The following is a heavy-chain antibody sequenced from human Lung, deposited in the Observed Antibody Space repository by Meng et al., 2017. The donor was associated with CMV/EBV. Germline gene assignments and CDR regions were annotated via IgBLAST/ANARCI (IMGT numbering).Heavy chain of an antibody. Sequence: SGFTFSTYARHWGRQAPGKGLEWVASISYDGTIKYDAGAVKGRFTISRDNSKNTLFLEMSSLRIEDTAVYYCARVGDPHSGYLPPSHWGQGTLVTVSS. CDR2: ISYDGTIK. CDR3: ARVGDPHSGYLPPSH. V-gene: IGHV3-30*04. D-gene: IGHD5-12*01. CDR1: GFTFSTYA. J-gene: IGHJ4*02.